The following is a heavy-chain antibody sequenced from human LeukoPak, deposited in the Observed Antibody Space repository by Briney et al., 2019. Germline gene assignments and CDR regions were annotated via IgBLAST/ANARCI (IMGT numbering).Heavy chain of an antibody. CDR1: GASITSSTYY. J-gene: IGHJ6*02. CDR2: IDYSGSS. CDR3: AGQSRYFHREGYQYGMDV. D-gene: IGHD3-9*01. V-gene: IGHV4-39*01. Sequence: PSETLSLTCTVSGASITSSTYYWGWFRQPSGKGLEWIGIIDYSGSSYSSPSLKSRVAISVDTSKNQFSLKLSSVTAADTAVYYCAGQSRYFHREGYQYGMDVWGQGTTVTVSS.